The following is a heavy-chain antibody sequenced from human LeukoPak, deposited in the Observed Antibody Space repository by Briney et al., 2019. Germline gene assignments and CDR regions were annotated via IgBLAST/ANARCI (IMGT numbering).Heavy chain of an antibody. J-gene: IGHJ4*02. CDR1: GFTFSSYG. CDR3: ARDLSGYGDY. Sequence: GRSLRLSCAASGFTFSSYGMHWVRQAPGKGLEWAAVIWYDGSNKYYADSVKGRFTISRDNSKNTLYLQMNSLRAEDTAVYYCARDLSGYGDYWGQGTLVTVSS. D-gene: IGHD5-12*01. CDR2: IWYDGSNK. V-gene: IGHV3-33*01.